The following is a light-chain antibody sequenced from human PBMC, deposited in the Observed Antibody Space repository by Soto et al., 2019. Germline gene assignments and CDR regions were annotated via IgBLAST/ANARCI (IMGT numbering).Light chain of an antibody. CDR3: SSYAGSNNYV. V-gene: IGLV2-8*01. CDR2: GVT. J-gene: IGLJ1*01. Sequence: QSVLTQPASVSGSPGQSVTISCTGTTSDVGAYNLVSWYQQHPGKAPKLMIYGVTERPSGVPDRFSGSKSGNTASLTVSGLQTEDEAYYYCSSYAGSNNYVFGTGTKVTVL. CDR1: TSDVGAYNL.